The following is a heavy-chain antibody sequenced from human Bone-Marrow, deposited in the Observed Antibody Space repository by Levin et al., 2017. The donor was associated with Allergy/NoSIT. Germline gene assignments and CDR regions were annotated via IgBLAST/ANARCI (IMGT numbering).Heavy chain of an antibody. J-gene: IGHJ4*02. Sequence: SCAASGFTFLSYTMAWVRQAPGKGLEWVSSISSSSRHIYYADSLKGRFTISRDNAKSSLYLQMSSLRVEDTAVYYCARGLRGMATITGVHSWGQGTLVTVSS. CDR1: GFTFLSYT. D-gene: IGHD5-24*01. V-gene: IGHV3-21*01. CDR3: ARGLRGMATITGVHS. CDR2: ISSSSRHI.